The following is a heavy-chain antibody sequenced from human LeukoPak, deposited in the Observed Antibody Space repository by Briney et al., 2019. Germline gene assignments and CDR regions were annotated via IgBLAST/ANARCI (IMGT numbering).Heavy chain of an antibody. CDR3: ARDLLRYFDWFDY. Sequence: GGSLRLSCAASGFTFSSYGMSWVRQAPGKGLEWVANIKQDGSEKYYVDSVKGRFTISRDNAKNSLYLQMNSLRAEDTAVYYCARDLLRYFDWFDYWGQGTLVTVSS. J-gene: IGHJ5*01. CDR2: IKQDGSEK. V-gene: IGHV3-7*01. D-gene: IGHD3-9*01. CDR1: GFTFSSYG.